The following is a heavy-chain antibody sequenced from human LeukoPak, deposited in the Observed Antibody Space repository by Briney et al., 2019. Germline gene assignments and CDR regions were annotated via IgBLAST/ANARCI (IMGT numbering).Heavy chain of an antibody. V-gene: IGHV4-61*02. CDR1: GGSISSGGSIGSFY. Sequence: SETLSLTCTVSGGSISSGGSIGSFYWSWIRQPAGKGLEWIGRIDAGGSTNYNPSLRGRVTISVDTSKNQFSLKLSSVTAADTAVYYCARHLSTSQASGGGYWGQGALVTVSS. J-gene: IGHJ4*02. CDR2: IDAGGST. D-gene: IGHD2-2*01. CDR3: ARHLSTSQASGGGY.